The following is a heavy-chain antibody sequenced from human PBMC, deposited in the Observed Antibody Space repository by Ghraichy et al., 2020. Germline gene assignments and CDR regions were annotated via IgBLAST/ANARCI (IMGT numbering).Heavy chain of an antibody. CDR3: ARSYSSSWPRPDY. J-gene: IGHJ4*02. V-gene: IGHV4-34*01. CDR1: GGSFSGYY. CDR2: INHSGST. Sequence: SETLSLTCAVYGGSFSGYYWSWIRQPPGKGLEWIGEINHSGSTNYNPSLKSRVTISVDTSKNQFSLKLSSVTAADTAVYYCARSYSSSWPRPDYWGQGTLVTVSS. D-gene: IGHD6-13*01.